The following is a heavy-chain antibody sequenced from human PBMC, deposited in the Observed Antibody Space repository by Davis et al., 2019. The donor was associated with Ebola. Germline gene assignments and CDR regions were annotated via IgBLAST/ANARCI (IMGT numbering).Heavy chain of an antibody. J-gene: IGHJ5*02. D-gene: IGHD3-22*01. CDR3: ARVSIVVVTFDP. V-gene: IGHV3-48*02. CDR1: GFTFSSYG. CDR2: ISSSSSTI. Sequence: GGSLRLSCAASGFTFSSYGMHWVRQAPGKVLEWVSYISSSSSTIYYADSVKGRFTISRDNAKNSLYLQMNSLRDEDTAVYYCARVSIVVVTFDPWGQGTLVTVSS.